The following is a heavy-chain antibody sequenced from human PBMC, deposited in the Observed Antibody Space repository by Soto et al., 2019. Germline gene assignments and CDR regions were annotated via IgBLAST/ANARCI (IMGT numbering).Heavy chain of an antibody. V-gene: IGHV3-21*01. J-gene: IGHJ4*02. Sequence: EVQLVESGGGLVKPGGSLRLSCAASGFTFSSYSMNWVRQAPGKGLEWVSSISSSSSYIYYADSVKGRFTISRDNAKNSLYLQMNSLGAEYTAVYYCARESGSYFLGLDYWGQGTLVTVSS. CDR3: ARESGSYFLGLDY. D-gene: IGHD1-26*01. CDR2: ISSSSSYI. CDR1: GFTFSSYS.